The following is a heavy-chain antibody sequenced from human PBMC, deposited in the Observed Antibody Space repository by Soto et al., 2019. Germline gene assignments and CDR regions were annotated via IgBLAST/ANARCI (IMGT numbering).Heavy chain of an antibody. Sequence: SETLSLTCTVSGVSISDYYWSWIRQPPGKGLEWIGHIYYSGRTYYNPSLKSRLTISVDTSKNQFSLKLSSVSAADTAVYFCAGDRSNSPDYFDYWGQGTLVTVSS. J-gene: IGHJ4*02. CDR1: GVSISDYY. CDR3: AGDRSNSPDYFDY. CDR2: IYYSGRT. V-gene: IGHV4-30-4*08. D-gene: IGHD6-6*01.